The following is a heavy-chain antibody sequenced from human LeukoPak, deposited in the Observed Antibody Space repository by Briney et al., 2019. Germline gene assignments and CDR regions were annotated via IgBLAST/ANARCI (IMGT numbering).Heavy chain of an antibody. J-gene: IGHJ6*02. CDR1: GGTFSSYA. CDR2: IIPILGIA. CDR3: ASGLGGTGYCYDSSRNYYYYGMDV. V-gene: IGHV1-69*04. Sequence: SVKVSCKASGGTFSSYAISWVRQAPGQGLEWMGRIIPILGIANYAQKFQGRVTITADKSTSTAYMELSSLRSEDTAVYYCASGLGGTGYCYDSSRNYYYYGMDVWGQGTTVTVSS. D-gene: IGHD3-22*01.